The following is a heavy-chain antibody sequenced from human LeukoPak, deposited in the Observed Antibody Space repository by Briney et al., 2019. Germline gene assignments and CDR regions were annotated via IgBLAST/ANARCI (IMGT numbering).Heavy chain of an antibody. V-gene: IGHV1-69*04. CDR2: IIPILGIA. CDR3: ATLEMATKWYFDY. J-gene: IGHJ4*02. CDR1: GGTFSSYA. Sequence: SVKVSCKASGGTFSSYAISWVRQAPGQGLEWMGRIIPILGIANYAQKFQGRVTITADKSTSTAYMELSSLRSEDTAVYYCATLEMATKWYFDYWGQRTLVTVSS. D-gene: IGHD5-24*01.